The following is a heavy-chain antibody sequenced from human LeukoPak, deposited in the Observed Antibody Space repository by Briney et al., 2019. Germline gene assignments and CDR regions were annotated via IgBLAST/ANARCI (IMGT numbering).Heavy chain of an antibody. D-gene: IGHD3-9*01. CDR3: ARTHFDSLGWFDP. Sequence: SQTLSLACAVYSGSFSGYYWTWFRQPPGEGLEWIGEFNHSWGAKYNPSFKSRVTISVDTSNNHLSLSLNSVTAADTALYFCARTHFDSLGWFDPWGQGIQVIVSP. J-gene: IGHJ5*02. CDR1: SGSFSGYY. CDR2: FNHSWGA. V-gene: IGHV4-34*01.